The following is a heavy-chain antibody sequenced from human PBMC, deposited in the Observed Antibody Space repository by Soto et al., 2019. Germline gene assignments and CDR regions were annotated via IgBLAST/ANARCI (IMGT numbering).Heavy chain of an antibody. V-gene: IGHV4-38-2*01. D-gene: IGHD6-13*01. CDR1: GYSISSGYY. J-gene: IGHJ4*02. CDR3: TRSLYSSSWYAGS. CDR2: VYHSGTT. Sequence: SETLSLTCGVSGYSISSGYYWGWIRQPPGKGLEWIGSVYHSGTTYYNPSLKSRVTISLDTSKNQFSLRLTSVTATDTAMYFCTRSLYSSSWYAGSWGQGTLVTVSS.